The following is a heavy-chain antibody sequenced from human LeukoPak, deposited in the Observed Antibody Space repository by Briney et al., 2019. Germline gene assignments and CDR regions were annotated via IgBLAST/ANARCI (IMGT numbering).Heavy chain of an antibody. D-gene: IGHD6-13*01. V-gene: IGHV3-11*01. J-gene: IGHJ4*02. CDR2: ISSSSSLI. CDR1: GFTFSDYY. Sequence: GGSLRLSYAASGFTFSDYYTSWIRQAPGKGLEWVSYISSSSSLIYYADSVKGRFTISRDNARNSLYLQMNSLRAEDTAVYYCARDWGTAAARTSLFDYWGRGTLVTVSS. CDR3: ARDWGTAAARTSLFDY.